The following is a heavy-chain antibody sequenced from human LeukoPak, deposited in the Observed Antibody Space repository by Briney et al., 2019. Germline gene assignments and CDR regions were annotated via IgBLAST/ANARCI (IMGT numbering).Heavy chain of an antibody. J-gene: IGHJ4*02. CDR1: GGSISSNAYY. D-gene: IGHD1-26*01. Sequence: SETLSLTCTVSGGSISSNAYYWAWIRQPPGTGLEWIGSIYSSVSTYYNPSLKSRVTISVDTSKNQFSLRLSSVTAADTALYYCAYSGSYGHLGYWGQGIPVTVAS. CDR3: AYSGSYGHLGY. V-gene: IGHV4-39*01. CDR2: IYSSVST.